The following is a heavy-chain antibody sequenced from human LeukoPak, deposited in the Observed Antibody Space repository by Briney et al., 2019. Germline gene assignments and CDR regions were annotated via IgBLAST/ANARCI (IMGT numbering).Heavy chain of an antibody. V-gene: IGHV1-18*01. CDR1: GYTFTSYG. CDR2: ISAYNGNT. Sequence: ASVKVSCKASGYTFTSYGISWVRQAPGQGLEWMGWISAYNGNTNYAQKLQGRVTMTTDTSTSTAYMELRSLRSDDTAVYYCARGGSIAAAGTGYYYYGMDVWGQGTTVTVPS. J-gene: IGHJ6*02. CDR3: ARGGSIAAAGTGYYYYGMDV. D-gene: IGHD6-13*01.